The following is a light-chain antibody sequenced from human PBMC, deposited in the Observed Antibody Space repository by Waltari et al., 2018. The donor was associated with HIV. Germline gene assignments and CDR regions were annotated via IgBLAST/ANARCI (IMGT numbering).Light chain of an antibody. CDR1: ALGDKY. CDR3: QAGDNSALWV. Sequence: SYEVTQSPSVSVSPGQTATITCSGDALGDKYVCWYQWKPGQSPVRVIYQHTKRPPGIPERFSGSNSGNTANLTISGTQAMDEADYYCQAGDNSALWVCGSGTKVTVL. CDR2: QHT. V-gene: IGLV3-1*01. J-gene: IGLJ1*01.